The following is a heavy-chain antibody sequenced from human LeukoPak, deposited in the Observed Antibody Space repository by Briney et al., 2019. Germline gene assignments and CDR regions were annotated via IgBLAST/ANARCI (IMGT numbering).Heavy chain of an antibody. CDR2: IYHSGST. D-gene: IGHD1-26*01. CDR1: GGSISSGGYY. J-gene: IGHJ4*02. Sequence: SETLSLTCTVSGGSISSGGYYWSWIRQPPGKGLEWIGYIYHSGSTYYNPSLKSRVTISVDRSKNQFSLKLSSVTAADTAVYYCARGGAAAFDYWGQGNLVTVSS. CDR3: ARGGAAAFDY. V-gene: IGHV4-30-2*01.